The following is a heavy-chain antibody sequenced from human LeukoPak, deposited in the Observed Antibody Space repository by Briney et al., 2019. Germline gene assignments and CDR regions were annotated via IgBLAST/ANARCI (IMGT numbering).Heavy chain of an antibody. CDR3: AKFEWFDP. J-gene: IGHJ5*02. CDR2: ISYDGSNK. Sequence: GGSLRLSCAASGFTFSSYAMHWVRQAPGKGLEWVAVISYDGSNKYYADSVKGRFTISRDNSKNTLYLQMNSLRAEDTAVYYCAKFEWFDPWGQGTLVTVSS. CDR1: GFTFSSYA. D-gene: IGHD3-16*01. V-gene: IGHV3-30-3*01.